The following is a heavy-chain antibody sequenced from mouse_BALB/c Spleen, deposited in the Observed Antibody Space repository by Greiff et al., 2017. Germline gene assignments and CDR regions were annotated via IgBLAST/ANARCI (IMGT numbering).Heavy chain of an antibody. D-gene: IGHD2-2*01. J-gene: IGHJ1*01. CDR1: GFSLTSYG. V-gene: IGHV2-4-1*01. CDR3: ARNFAVTHQYFDV. CDR2: IWSGGST. Sequence: VKLMESGPGLVQPSQSLSITCTVSGFSLTSYGVHWVRQSPGKGLEWLGVIWSGGSTDYNAAFISRLSISKDNSKSQVFFKMNSLQADDTAIYDCARNFAVTHQYFDVWGAGTTVTVSS.